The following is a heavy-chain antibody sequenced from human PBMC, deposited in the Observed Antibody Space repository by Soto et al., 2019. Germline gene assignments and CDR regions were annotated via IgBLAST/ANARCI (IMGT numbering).Heavy chain of an antibody. CDR2: ISRDGGTK. CDR1: GFTVSTYG. CDR3: TGEVASGY. Sequence: QAQLVESGGGVVQPGRSLRLSCAVSGFTVSTYGMHWVRQAPGKGLEWVAVISRDGGTKYYADSVKGRFTISRDNSRNTLFLEMNSLRSDDMAVYYCTGEVASGYWGQGTLVTVSA. D-gene: IGHD2-8*02. J-gene: IGHJ4*02. V-gene: IGHV3-30*03.